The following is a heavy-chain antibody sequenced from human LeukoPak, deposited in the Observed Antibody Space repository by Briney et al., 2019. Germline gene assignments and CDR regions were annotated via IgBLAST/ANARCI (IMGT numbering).Heavy chain of an antibody. D-gene: IGHD4-23*01. V-gene: IGHV3-48*03. CDR1: GFTFRSYE. CDR3: ASLIGGSSGDY. Sequence: GRSLRLSGAAPGFTFRSYEMTWVRQAPGKALDGFSYISRSGSALYYADSVKGRFTISRDNAKNSLYLQMNSLRAEDTAVYYCASLIGGSSGDYWGQGTLVTVSS. J-gene: IGHJ4*02. CDR2: ISRSGSAL.